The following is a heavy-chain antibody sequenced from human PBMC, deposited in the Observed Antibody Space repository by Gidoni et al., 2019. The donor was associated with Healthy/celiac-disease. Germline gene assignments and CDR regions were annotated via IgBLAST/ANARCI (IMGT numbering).Heavy chain of an antibody. Sequence: QVQLVESGGGVVQPGRSLRLSCAAAGFPFSSYAMHWVRLAPGKGLEWVAVISYDGSNKYYADSVKGRFTISRDNSKNTLYLQMNSLRAEDTAVYYCARGLRFLEWLLSGYWGQGTLVTVSS. D-gene: IGHD3-3*01. CDR3: ARGLRFLEWLLSGY. J-gene: IGHJ4*02. CDR1: GFPFSSYA. CDR2: ISYDGSNK. V-gene: IGHV3-30-3*01.